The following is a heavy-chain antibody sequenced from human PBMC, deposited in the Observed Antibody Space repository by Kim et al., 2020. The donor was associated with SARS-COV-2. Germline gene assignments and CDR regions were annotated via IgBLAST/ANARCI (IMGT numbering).Heavy chain of an antibody. D-gene: IGHD2-21*01. J-gene: IGHJ3*02. V-gene: IGHV3-21*01. CDR2: ISSSRSYI. CDR1: GFTFSSYS. CDR3: AKERIVYRRRRAFDI. Sequence: GGSLRLSCAASGFTFSSYSMHWVRQAPGKGLEWVSSISSSRSYIYYADSVKGRFTISRDNAKNSLYLQMNSLRAEDTAVYYCAKERIVYRRRRAFDIWGQGTMVTVSS.